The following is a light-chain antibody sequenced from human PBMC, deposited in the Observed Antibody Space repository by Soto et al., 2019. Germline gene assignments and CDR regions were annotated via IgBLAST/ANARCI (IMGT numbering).Light chain of an antibody. Sequence: EIVMMQSPATLSVSPGERATLSCRASQSVSSNLAWYQQKPGQTPRLLIYSASTRATGIPARFSGSGSGTEFTLTISSLQSEDFAVYFCQQYNDRPPTFDQGTKVEIK. CDR3: QQYNDRPPT. V-gene: IGKV3-15*01. CDR1: QSVSSN. CDR2: SAS. J-gene: IGKJ1*01.